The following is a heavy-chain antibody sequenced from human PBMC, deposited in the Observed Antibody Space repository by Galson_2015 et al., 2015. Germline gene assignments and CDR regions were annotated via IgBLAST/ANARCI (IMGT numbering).Heavy chain of an antibody. CDR1: GFTFSSYA. V-gene: IGHV3-23*01. Sequence: SLRLSCAASGFTFSSYAMNWVRQAPGKGLEWVSGIGGSTYYADSVKGRFTISRDNSKNTLYLQMNSLRDEDTAVYYCARDSGGAVADYWYFEVWGRGTLVIVSS. CDR2: IGGST. CDR3: ARDSGGAVADYWYFEV. J-gene: IGHJ2*01. D-gene: IGHD6-19*01.